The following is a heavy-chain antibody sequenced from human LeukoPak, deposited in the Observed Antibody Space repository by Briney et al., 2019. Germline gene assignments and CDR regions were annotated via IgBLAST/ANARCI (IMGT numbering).Heavy chain of an antibody. Sequence: GGSLRLSCAASGFTFSRYGLHWVRQAPGKGPEWVAFIRDDGSTRYYADSVEGRFTVSRDNSKNTLYLQMDSLRTEDTAVYYRAKVPHSWGLFDSWGQGTLVTVSS. CDR1: GFTFSRYG. V-gene: IGHV3-30*02. J-gene: IGHJ4*02. D-gene: IGHD3-16*01. CDR3: AKVPHSWGLFDS. CDR2: IRDDGSTR.